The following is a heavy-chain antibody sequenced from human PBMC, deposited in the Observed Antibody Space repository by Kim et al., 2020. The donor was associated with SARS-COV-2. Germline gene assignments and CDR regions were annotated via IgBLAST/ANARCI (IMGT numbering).Heavy chain of an antibody. D-gene: IGHD3-22*01. CDR2: INPNSGGT. Sequence: ASVKVSCKASGYTFTGYYMHWVRQAPGQGLEWMGWINPNSGGTNYAQKFQGRVTMTRDTSISTAYMELSRLRSDDTAVYYCARANYYDSSGLDYWGQGTLVTVSS. V-gene: IGHV1-2*02. J-gene: IGHJ4*02. CDR3: ARANYYDSSGLDY. CDR1: GYTFTGYY.